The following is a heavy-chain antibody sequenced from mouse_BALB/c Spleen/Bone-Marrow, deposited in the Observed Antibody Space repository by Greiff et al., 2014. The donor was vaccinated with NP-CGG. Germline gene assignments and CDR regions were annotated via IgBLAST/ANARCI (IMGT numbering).Heavy chain of an antibody. D-gene: IGHD1-1*02. CDR3: AGGWAGGGYWYFDV. V-gene: IGHV1-9*01. Sequence: VMLVESGAELMKPGASVKISCKATGYTFSSYWIEWVKQRPGHGLEWIGEILPGSGSTNYNEKFKGKATFTADTSSNTAYMQRSRMTDDQSAVYDGAGGWAGGGYWYFDVWGAGTTVTVSS. J-gene: IGHJ1*01. CDR1: GYTFSSYW. CDR2: ILPGSGST.